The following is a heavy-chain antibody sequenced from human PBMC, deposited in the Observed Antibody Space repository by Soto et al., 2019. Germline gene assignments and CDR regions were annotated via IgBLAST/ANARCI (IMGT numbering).Heavy chain of an antibody. V-gene: IGHV4-39*01. CDR1: GGSISSSSYY. Sequence: SETLSLTCTVSGGSISSSSYYWGWIRQPPGKGLEWIGSIYYSGSTYYNPSLKSRVTISVDTSKNQFSLKLSSVTAADTAVYYCAWGIAVAGQNWFDPWGQGTLVTVSS. D-gene: IGHD6-19*01. CDR3: AWGIAVAGQNWFDP. CDR2: IYYSGST. J-gene: IGHJ5*02.